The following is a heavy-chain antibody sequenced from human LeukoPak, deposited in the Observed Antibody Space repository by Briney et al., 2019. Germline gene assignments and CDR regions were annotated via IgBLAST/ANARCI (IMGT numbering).Heavy chain of an antibody. CDR2: ISGSGGST. D-gene: IGHD6-13*01. CDR3: AKVTNIAAKVPNYFDY. V-gene: IGHV3-23*01. CDR1: GFTFSSYA. Sequence: GSLRLSCAASGFTFSSYAMSWVRQAPGKGLEWVSAISGSGGSTYYADSVKGRFTISRDNSKNTLYLQMNSLRAEDTAVYYCAKVTNIAAKVPNYFDYWGQGTLVTVSS. J-gene: IGHJ4*02.